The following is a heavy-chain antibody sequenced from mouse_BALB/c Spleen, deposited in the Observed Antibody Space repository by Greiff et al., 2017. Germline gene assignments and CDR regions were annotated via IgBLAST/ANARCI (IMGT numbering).Heavy chain of an antibody. V-gene: IGHV1S81*02. CDR3: ARELPFAY. CDR2: INPSNGRT. Sequence: QVQLKQPGAELVKPGASVKLSCKASGYTFTSYWMHWVKQRPGQGLEWIGEINPSNGRTNYNEKFKSKATLTVDKSSSTAYMQLSSLTSEDSAVYYCARELPFAYWGQGTLVTVSA. J-gene: IGHJ3*01. CDR1: GYTFTSYW.